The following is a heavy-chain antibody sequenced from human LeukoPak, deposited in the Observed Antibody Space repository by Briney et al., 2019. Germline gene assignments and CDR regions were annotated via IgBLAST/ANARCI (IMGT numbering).Heavy chain of an antibody. J-gene: IGHJ6*02. Sequence: EPSETLSLTCTVSGGSISSYYWSWIRQPAGKGLEWIGRIYTSGSTNYNPSLKSRVTMSVDTSKNQFSLKLSSVTAADTAVYYCAREGITMVRGVRYYYYGMDVWGQGTTVTVSS. CDR2: IYTSGST. V-gene: IGHV4-4*07. CDR3: AREGITMVRGVRYYYYGMDV. CDR1: GGSISSYY. D-gene: IGHD3-10*01.